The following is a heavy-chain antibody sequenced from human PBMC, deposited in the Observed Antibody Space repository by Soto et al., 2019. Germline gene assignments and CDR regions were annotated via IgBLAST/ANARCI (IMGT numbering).Heavy chain of an antibody. D-gene: IGHD3-9*01. CDR3: ARDPIVTGYYSRGYWFDP. Sequence: QVQLVQSGAEVKKPGASVKVSCKAAGYTFTGYYMHWVRQAPGQGLEWMGWINPNSGGTNYAQKFQGRVTMTRDTSISTDYMELSRLGSDDTAVYYCARDPIVTGYYSRGYWFDPWGQGTLVTVSS. V-gene: IGHV1-2*02. CDR2: INPNSGGT. CDR1: GYTFTGYY. J-gene: IGHJ5*02.